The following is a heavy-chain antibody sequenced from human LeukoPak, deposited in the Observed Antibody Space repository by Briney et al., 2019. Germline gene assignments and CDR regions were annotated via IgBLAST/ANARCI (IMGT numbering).Heavy chain of an antibody. V-gene: IGHV1-2*02. CDR3: ARDDGLYYYSSGYYGSPFDY. J-gene: IGHJ4*02. Sequence: ASVKVSCKASGYTFTGYYIHWVRQAPGQGLEWMGWINPNSGGTNYAQKFQGRVTMTRDTSISTACMELSRLRSDDTAVYYCARDDGLYYYSSGYYGSPFDYWGQGTLVTVSS. CDR1: GYTFTGYY. CDR2: INPNSGGT. D-gene: IGHD3-22*01.